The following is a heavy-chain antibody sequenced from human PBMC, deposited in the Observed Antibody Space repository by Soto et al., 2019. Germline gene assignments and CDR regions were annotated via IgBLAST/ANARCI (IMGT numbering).Heavy chain of an antibody. J-gene: IGHJ4*02. CDR2: IYYSGST. V-gene: IGHV4-30-4*01. CDR3: ARVGYSGYGGEGNYFDY. CDR1: GGSISSGDYY. D-gene: IGHD5-12*01. Sequence: QVQLQKSGPGLVKPSQTLSLTCTVSGGSISSGDYYWSWIRQPPGKGLEWIGYIYYSGSTYYSPSLKSRVTISVDTSKNQFSLKLSSVTAADTAVYYCARVGYSGYGGEGNYFDYWGQGTLVTVSS.